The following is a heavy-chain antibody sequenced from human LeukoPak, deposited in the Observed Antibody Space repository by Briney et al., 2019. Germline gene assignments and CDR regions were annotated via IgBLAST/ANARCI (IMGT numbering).Heavy chain of an antibody. D-gene: IGHD3-10*01. CDR1: GYTFTGYY. CDR3: ARGPRITMVRGVAYGMDV. CDR2: NNPNSGGT. V-gene: IGHV1-2*04. J-gene: IGHJ6*02. Sequence: ASVKVSCKASGYTFTGYYMHWVRQAPGQGLEWMGWNNPNSGGTNYAQKFQGWVTMTRDTSISTAYMELSRLRSDDTAVYYCARGPRITMVRGVAYGMDVWGQGTTVTVSS.